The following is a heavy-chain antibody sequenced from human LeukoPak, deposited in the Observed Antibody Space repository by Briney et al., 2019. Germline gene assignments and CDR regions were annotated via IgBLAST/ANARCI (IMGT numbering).Heavy chain of an antibody. Sequence: GGSLRLSCAASGFTSSSYGMSWVRQAPGKGLEWVSAISGSGGSTYYADSVKGRFTISRDNSKNTLYLQMKSLRAEDTAVYYCAKDRRIVAVGPRRTIKNWLDPWGQGTLVTVSS. CDR1: GFTSSSYG. J-gene: IGHJ5*02. CDR2: ISGSGGST. D-gene: IGHD6-13*01. CDR3: AKDRRIVAVGPRRTIKNWLDP. V-gene: IGHV3-23*01.